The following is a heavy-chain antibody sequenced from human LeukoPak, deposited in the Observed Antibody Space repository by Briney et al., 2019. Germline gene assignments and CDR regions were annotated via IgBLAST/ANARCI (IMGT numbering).Heavy chain of an antibody. J-gene: IGHJ4*02. CDR3: ARGSKTAGTIYSFDY. CDR1: GFTFSSHG. V-gene: IGHV3-23*01. Sequence: GGSLRLSCAASGFTFSSHGMSWVRQAPGKGLEWVSGISVSVDSTYYADSVKGRFTISRDNSKNTVYLQMNSLRAEDTAVYYCARGSKTAGTIYSFDYWGQGTLVTVSS. CDR2: ISVSVDST. D-gene: IGHD6-13*01.